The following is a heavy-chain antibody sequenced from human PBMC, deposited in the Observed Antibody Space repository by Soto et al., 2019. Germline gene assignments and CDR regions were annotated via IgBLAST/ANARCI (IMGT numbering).Heavy chain of an antibody. CDR2: INPSGGST. CDR3: AETPLRKGYILTGYEATMRAYGMDV. D-gene: IGHD3-9*01. CDR1: GYTFTSYY. V-gene: IGHV1-46*01. J-gene: IGHJ6*02. Sequence: GSSVKVSCKASGYTFTSYYMHWVRQAPGQGLEWMGIINPSGGSTSYAQKFQGRVTMTRDTSTSTVYMELSSLRSEDTAVYYCAETPLRKGYILTGYEATMRAYGMDVWGQGTTVTVSS.